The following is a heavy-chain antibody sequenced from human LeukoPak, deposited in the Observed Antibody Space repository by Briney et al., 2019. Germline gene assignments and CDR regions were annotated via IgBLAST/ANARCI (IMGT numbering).Heavy chain of an antibody. CDR2: IYYSGST. J-gene: IGHJ5*02. D-gene: IGHD3-10*01. Sequence: SETLSLTCTVSGGSISSYHWSWIRQPPGKGLEWIGYIYYSGSTNYNPSLKSRVTISVETSKNQFSLKLKSVTAADTAVYYCARGGYYGSGNDFRFDPWGQGTLVTVSS. CDR1: GGSISSYH. V-gene: IGHV4-59*01. CDR3: ARGGYYGSGNDFRFDP.